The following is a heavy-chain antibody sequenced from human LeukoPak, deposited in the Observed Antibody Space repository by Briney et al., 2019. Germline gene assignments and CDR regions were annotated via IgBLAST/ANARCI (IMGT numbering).Heavy chain of an antibody. V-gene: IGHV3-23*01. CDR3: AKDLTPPGATNY. J-gene: IGHJ4*02. Sequence: PGGSLRLSCAASGFTFSSYAMSWVRQAPGKGLEWVSAISVGGGSTYYADSVKGRFTISRDNSKNTLYLQMNSLRAADTAVYYCAKDLTPPGATNYWGQGTLVTVSS. CDR1: GFTFSSYA. D-gene: IGHD1-26*01. CDR2: ISVGGGST.